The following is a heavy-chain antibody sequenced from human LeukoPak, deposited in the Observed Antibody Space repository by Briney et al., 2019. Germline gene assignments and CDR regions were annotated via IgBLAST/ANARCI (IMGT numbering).Heavy chain of an antibody. CDR3: ARDSNLYSSSWGFDY. J-gene: IGHJ4*02. V-gene: IGHV1-18*01. CDR1: GYTFTSYG. CDR2: ISAYNGNT. Sequence: ASVKVSCKASGYTFTSYGISWVRQAPGQGLEWMGWISAYNGNTNYAQKLQGRVTMTTDTSTSTAYMELRSLRSDDTAVYYCARDSNLYSSSWGFDYWGQGTLVTVSS. D-gene: IGHD6-13*01.